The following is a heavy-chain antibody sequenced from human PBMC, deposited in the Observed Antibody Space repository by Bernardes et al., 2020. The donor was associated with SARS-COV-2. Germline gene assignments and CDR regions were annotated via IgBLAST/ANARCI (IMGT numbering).Heavy chain of an antibody. Sequence: GGSLRLSCAASGFTFSSYAMSWVRQAPGKGLEWVSAISGSGDSTQIIFYADSVKGRFTISRDNSMNTLYLQMNSLRAEDTGVYYCVRDFGRIEVRGILGGDVFDVWGQGTVVTVSS. J-gene: IGHJ3*01. CDR3: VRDFGRIEVRGILGGDVFDV. V-gene: IGHV3-23*01. D-gene: IGHD3-10*01. CDR2: ISGSGDSTQII. CDR1: GFTFSSYA.